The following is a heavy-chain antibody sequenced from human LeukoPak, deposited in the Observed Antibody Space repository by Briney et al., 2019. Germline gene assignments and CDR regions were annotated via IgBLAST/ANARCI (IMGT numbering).Heavy chain of an antibody. D-gene: IGHD3-10*01. J-gene: IGHJ5*02. CDR1: GFTFSSYA. V-gene: IGHV3-30*04. CDR2: ISYDGSNK. CDR3: ARSSAGSYSVALYNWFDP. Sequence: GRSLRLSCAASGFTFSSYAMHWVRQAPGKGLEWVAVISYDGSNKYYADSVKGRFTISRDNSKNTLYLRMNSLRAEDTAVYYCARSSAGSYSVALYNWFDPWGQGTLVTVSS.